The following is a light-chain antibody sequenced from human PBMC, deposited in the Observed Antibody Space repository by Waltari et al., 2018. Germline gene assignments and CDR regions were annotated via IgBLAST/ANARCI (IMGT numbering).Light chain of an antibody. CDR3: NSRDSSDVV. CDR2: GKN. CDR1: SLRSYY. V-gene: IGLV3-19*01. J-gene: IGLJ2*01. Sequence: SSELPQDPAVSVALGQTVRITCQGDSLRSYYASWYQQKPGQAPVLVIYGKNNRPSGIPDRFSGSSSGNTASLTITGAQAEDEADYYCNSRDSSDVVFGGGTKLTVL.